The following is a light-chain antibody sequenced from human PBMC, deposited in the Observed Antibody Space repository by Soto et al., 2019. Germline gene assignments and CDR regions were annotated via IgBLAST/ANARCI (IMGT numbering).Light chain of an antibody. CDR1: QGVGIN. J-gene: IGKJ1*01. Sequence: EIVMTQSPATLSVSPGERATLSCRASQGVGINLAWYQQKPGQAPRLLIYGAFTRATGIPARFSGSGSGTEFTLTISNLQSEDFVFYYCQQYNNWPRTFGQGTKVEIK. CDR3: QQYNNWPRT. CDR2: GAF. V-gene: IGKV3-15*01.